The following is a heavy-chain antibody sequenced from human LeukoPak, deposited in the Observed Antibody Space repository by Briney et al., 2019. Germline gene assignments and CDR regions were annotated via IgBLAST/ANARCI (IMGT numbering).Heavy chain of an antibody. J-gene: IGHJ4*02. Sequence: EVKKPGSSVKVSCKASGGTFSSYAISWVRQAPGQGLEWMGRIIPILGIANYARKFQGRVTITADKSTSTAYMELSSLRSEDTAVYYCAREARYCSGGSCYPFKFDYWGQGTLVTVSS. CDR2: IIPILGIA. V-gene: IGHV1-69*04. CDR3: AREARYCSGGSCYPFKFDY. CDR1: GGTFSSYA. D-gene: IGHD2-15*01.